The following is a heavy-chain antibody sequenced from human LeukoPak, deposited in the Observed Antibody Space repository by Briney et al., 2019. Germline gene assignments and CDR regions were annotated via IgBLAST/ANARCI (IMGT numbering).Heavy chain of an antibody. Sequence: SETLSLTCAVYGGSFSGYYWSWIRQPPGKGLEWIGEINHSGSTNYNPSLRSRLTISVDTSKNQFSLNLSSVTAADTAVYYCARGSVTYYGSGSYFQWGQGTLVTVSS. J-gene: IGHJ4*02. D-gene: IGHD3-10*01. V-gene: IGHV4-34*01. CDR2: INHSGST. CDR1: GGSFSGYY. CDR3: ARGSVTYYGSGSYFQ.